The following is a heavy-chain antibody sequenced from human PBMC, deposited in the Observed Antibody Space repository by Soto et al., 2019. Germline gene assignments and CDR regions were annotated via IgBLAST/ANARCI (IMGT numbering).Heavy chain of an antibody. J-gene: IGHJ4*02. V-gene: IGHV4-31*03. CDR3: APLTLYCSSTSCYAPFFAY. D-gene: IGHD2-2*01. Sequence: SETLSLTCTVSGGSISSGGYYWSWIRQHPWKGLEWIGYIYYSGSTYYNPSLKSRVTISVDTSKNQFSLKLSSVTAADTAVYYCAPLTLYCSSTSCYAPFFAYWGQGTLVTVSS. CDR1: GGSISSGGYY. CDR2: IYYSGST.